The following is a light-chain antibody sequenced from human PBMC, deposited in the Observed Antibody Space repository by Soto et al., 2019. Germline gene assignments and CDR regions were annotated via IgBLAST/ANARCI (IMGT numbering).Light chain of an antibody. Sequence: QSVLTQPASVSVSPGQSITISCTGNISDVGGYNYVSWYQQHPGKAPKLMIYDVSNRPSGVSNRFSGSKSGNTASLTISGLQAEDEADYYCSSYTSSSLHVFGTGTKVTVL. CDR1: ISDVGGYNY. CDR3: SSYTSSSLHV. CDR2: DVS. J-gene: IGLJ1*01. V-gene: IGLV2-14*03.